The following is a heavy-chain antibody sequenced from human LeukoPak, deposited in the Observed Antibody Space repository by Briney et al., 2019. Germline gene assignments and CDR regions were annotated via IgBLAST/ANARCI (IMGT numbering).Heavy chain of an antibody. CDR2: IIPIFGTA. CDR1: GGTFSSYA. D-gene: IGHD2-2*01. CDR3: AIRGPSRSLFGFDI. J-gene: IGHJ3*02. Sequence: ASVKVSCKASGGTFSSYAISWVRQAPGQGLEWMGGIIPIFGTANYAQKFQGRVTITADTSTSTAYMELNSLKSEDTAVYYCAIRGPSRSLFGFDIWGQGTMVTVSS. V-gene: IGHV1-69*06.